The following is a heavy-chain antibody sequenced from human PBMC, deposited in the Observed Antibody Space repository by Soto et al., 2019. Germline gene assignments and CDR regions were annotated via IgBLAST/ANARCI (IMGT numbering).Heavy chain of an antibody. CDR2: INTGNGNS. V-gene: IGHV1-3*04. CDR3: ARNVDYFDP. CDR1: GYTFTRYA. J-gene: IGHJ5*01. Sequence: ASMKVSCKASGYTFTRYAMHWVRQAPGQGLEWMGWINTGNGNSHYSQKFQGRVTFTRDTSATTAYMELSNLRSEDTAVYFCARNVDYFDPWCQGTLVTVSS. D-gene: IGHD4-17*01.